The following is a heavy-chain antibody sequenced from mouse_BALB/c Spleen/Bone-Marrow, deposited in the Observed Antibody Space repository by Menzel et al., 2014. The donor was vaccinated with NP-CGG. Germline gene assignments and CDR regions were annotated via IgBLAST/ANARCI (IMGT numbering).Heavy chain of an antibody. CDR2: IRLKSHNYAT. J-gene: IGHJ3*01. V-gene: IGHV6-6*02. CDR1: GFTFSNYW. CDR3: NTGFAY. Sequence: EVKLQESGGDLVQPGGSMKLSCVASGFTFSNYWMNWVRQSPEKGLEWVAEIRLKSHNYATRYAESVKGRFTISRDDSKSSVYLQMNNLRAEDSGIYYCNTGFAYWGQGTLVTVSA.